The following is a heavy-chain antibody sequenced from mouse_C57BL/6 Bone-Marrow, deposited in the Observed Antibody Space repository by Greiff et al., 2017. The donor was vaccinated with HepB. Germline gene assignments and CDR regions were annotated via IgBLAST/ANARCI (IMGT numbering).Heavy chain of an antibody. Sequence: QVQLQQSGAELARPGASVKLSCKASGYTFTSYGISWVKQRTGQGLEWIGEIYPRSGNTYYNEKFKGKATLTADKSSSTAYMELRSLTSEDSAVYFCARSGGYDEDYYFDYWGQGTTLTVSS. CDR3: ARSGGYDEDYYFDY. CDR2: IYPRSGNT. V-gene: IGHV1-81*01. CDR1: GYTFTSYG. D-gene: IGHD2-14*01. J-gene: IGHJ2*01.